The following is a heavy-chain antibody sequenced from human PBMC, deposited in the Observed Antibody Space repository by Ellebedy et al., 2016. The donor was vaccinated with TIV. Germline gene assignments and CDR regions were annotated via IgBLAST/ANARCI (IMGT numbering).Heavy chain of an antibody. CDR1: GGSISSSC. CDR2: IYTSGST. D-gene: IGHD1-1*01. J-gene: IGHJ5*01. Sequence: SETLSLTXNFSGGSISSSCWAWIRQPAGKGLEWIGRIYTSGSTNYNPSLKSRVTMSVDTSKNQFSLNLNSVTAADTAVYYCARRTTTGGYNWFDSWGQGTLVNVSS. CDR3: ARRTTTGGYNWFDS. V-gene: IGHV4-4*07.